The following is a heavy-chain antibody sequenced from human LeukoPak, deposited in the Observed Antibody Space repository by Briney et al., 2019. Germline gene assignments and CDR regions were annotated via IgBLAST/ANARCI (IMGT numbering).Heavy chain of an antibody. CDR3: ASVNDYGDPLPRYMDV. CDR1: GGSISRSNW. J-gene: IGHJ6*03. V-gene: IGHV4-4*02. Sequence: PSETLSLTCTVSGGSISRSNWWSWVRPPPGKGLEGVGEIYHSGSTNYNPSLKSRVTISVDKSKNQFSLKLSSVTAADTAVYYCASVNDYGDPLPRYMDVWGKGTAVTVSS. CDR2: IYHSGST. D-gene: IGHD4-17*01.